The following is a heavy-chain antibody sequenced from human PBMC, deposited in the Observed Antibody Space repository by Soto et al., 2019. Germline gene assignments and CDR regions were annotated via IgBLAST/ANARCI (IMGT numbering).Heavy chain of an antibody. CDR3: ERVIYRRELLPPDY. Sequence: QVQLVESGGGVVQPGRSLRLSCAASGFTFSSYGMHWVRQAPGKGLEWVAVIWYDGSNKYYADSVKGRFTISKDNSKNPLYLQMNSLRAEDTAVYYCERVIYRRELLPPDYWGQGTLVTVSS. CDR2: IWYDGSNK. J-gene: IGHJ4*02. CDR1: GFTFSSYG. D-gene: IGHD1-26*01. V-gene: IGHV3-33*01.